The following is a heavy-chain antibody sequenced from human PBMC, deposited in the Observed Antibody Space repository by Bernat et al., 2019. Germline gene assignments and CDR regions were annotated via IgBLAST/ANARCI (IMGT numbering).Heavy chain of an antibody. CDR2: IRSKAYGGTT. J-gene: IGHJ4*02. CDR3: SYSGWNDY. Sequence: DVQLVESGGGLVQPGRSLRLSCTASGFTFVDYAMSWVRLVPGKGLEGVGFIRSKAYGGTTKYAASVKGRFTISRDDSRSIAYLQMNRVKTEDTAVYYCSYSGWNDYWGQGTLVTVSS. V-gene: IGHV3-49*04. CDR1: GFTFVDYA. D-gene: IGHD6-19*01.